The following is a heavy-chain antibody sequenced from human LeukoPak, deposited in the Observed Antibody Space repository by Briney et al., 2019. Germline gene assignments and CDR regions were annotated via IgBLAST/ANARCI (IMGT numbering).Heavy chain of an antibody. CDR3: ARDGTAAGLYFDL. V-gene: IGHV3-7*01. Sequence: VGSLRLSCAVSGFTFSSYWMNWVRQAPGKGLEWVASIKQDGGEKSYVDSVEGRFTISRDNAKNSLYLQMSSLRAEDTAVYYCARDGTAAGLYFDLWGQGTLVTVSS. J-gene: IGHJ4*01. CDR2: IKQDGGEK. D-gene: IGHD6-13*01. CDR1: GFTFSSYW.